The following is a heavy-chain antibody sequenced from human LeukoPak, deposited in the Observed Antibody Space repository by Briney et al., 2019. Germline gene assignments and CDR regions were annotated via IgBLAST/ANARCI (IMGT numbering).Heavy chain of an antibody. Sequence: GGSLRLSCAASGFTFSSYWMSWVRQAPGKGLEWVANIKQDGSEKYYVDSVKGRFTISRDNAKNSLYLQMNSLRAEDTAVYYCARDDIVVVPAAKTYYYYYGMDVWGQGTTVTASS. J-gene: IGHJ6*02. CDR2: IKQDGSEK. V-gene: IGHV3-7*01. CDR1: GFTFSSYW. D-gene: IGHD2-2*01. CDR3: ARDDIVVVPAAKTYYYYYGMDV.